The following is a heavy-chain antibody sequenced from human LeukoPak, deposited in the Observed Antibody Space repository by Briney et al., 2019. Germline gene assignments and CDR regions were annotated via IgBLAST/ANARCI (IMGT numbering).Heavy chain of an antibody. J-gene: IGHJ4*02. CDR1: GDSISASSYF. V-gene: IGHV4-39*01. D-gene: IGHD3-10*01. Sequence: SETLSLTCSVSGDSISASSYFWGWVRQPPGKGLEWIATVYYSGSTYYNPSLKSRVTISVDTSLNHFSLKLNSVTATDTAVYYCARHRGSRGYYGSGALHYFDYWGQGTLATVSS. CDR3: ARHRGSRGYYGSGALHYFDY. CDR2: VYYSGST.